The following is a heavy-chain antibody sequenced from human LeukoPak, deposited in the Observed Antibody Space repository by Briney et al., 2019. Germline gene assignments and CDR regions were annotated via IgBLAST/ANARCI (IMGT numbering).Heavy chain of an antibody. D-gene: IGHD5-18*01. J-gene: IGHJ4*02. CDR3: AKDPSRGYSYDF. Sequence: GGSLRLSCAASGFTFSSYGMSWVRQAPGKGVEWVSAISGNGGRTDYADSVKGRFTISRDNSKNTLYLQMNSLRAEDTAIYYCAKDPSRGYSYDFWGQGALVTVSS. CDR1: GFTFSSYG. CDR2: ISGNGGRT. V-gene: IGHV3-23*01.